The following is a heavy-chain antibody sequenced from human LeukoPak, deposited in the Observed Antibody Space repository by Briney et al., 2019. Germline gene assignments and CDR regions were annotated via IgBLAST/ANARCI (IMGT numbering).Heavy chain of an antibody. D-gene: IGHD5-18*01. J-gene: IGHJ4*02. CDR1: GGSFSGYY. V-gene: IGHV4-34*01. CDR3: ARGKYSYGY. Sequence: SETLSLTCAVYGGSFSGYYWSWIRQPPGKGPEWIGEINHSGSTNYNPSLKSRVTISVDTSKNQFSLKLSSVTAADTAVYYCARGKYSYGYWGQGTLVTVSS. CDR2: INHSGST.